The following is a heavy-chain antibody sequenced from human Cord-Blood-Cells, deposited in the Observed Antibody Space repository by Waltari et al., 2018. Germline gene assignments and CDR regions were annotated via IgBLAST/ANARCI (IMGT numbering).Heavy chain of an antibody. V-gene: IGHV4-34*01. CDR3: ARGGGYCSSTSCFVKSYYYYGMDV. CDR1: GGSFSGYY. J-gene: IGHJ6*02. CDR2: INHSGST. Sequence: QVQLQQWGAGLLKPSETLSLTCAVYGGSFSGYYWSWIRQPPGKGLEWIGEINHSGSTNYNPSLESRVTISVDTSKNQFSLKLSSVTAADTAVYYCARGGGYCSSTSCFVKSYYYYGMDVWGQGTTVTVSS. D-gene: IGHD2-2*01.